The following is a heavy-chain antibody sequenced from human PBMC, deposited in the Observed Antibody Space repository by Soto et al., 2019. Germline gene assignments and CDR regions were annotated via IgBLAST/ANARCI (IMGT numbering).Heavy chain of an antibody. CDR1: GGTFSSYA. CDR2: IIPIFGTA. J-gene: IGHJ4*02. CDR3: ARGSADGYNNFDY. Sequence: SVKVSCKASGGTFSSYAISWVRQAPGQGLEWMGGIIPIFGTANYAQKFQGRVTITADKSTSTAYMELSSLRSEDMAVYYCARGSADGYNNFDYWGQGTLVTVSS. V-gene: IGHV1-69*06. D-gene: IGHD5-12*01.